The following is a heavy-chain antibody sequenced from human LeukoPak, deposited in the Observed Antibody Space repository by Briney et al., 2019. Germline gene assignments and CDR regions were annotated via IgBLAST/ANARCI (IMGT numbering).Heavy chain of an antibody. CDR2: ISGSGGST. D-gene: IGHD3-22*01. CDR1: GFTFSSAW. J-gene: IGHJ4*02. CDR3: AKDRRSDSSFDY. V-gene: IGHV3-23*01. Sequence: GGSLRLSCAASGFTFSSAWMHWVRQAPGKGLEWVSAISGSGGSTYYADSVKGRFTISRDNSKNTLYLQMNSLRAEDTAVYYCAKDRRSDSSFDYWGQGTLVTVSS.